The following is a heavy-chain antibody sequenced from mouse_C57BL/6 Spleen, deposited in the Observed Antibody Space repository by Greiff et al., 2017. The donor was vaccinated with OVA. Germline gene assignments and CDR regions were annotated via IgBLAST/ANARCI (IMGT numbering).Heavy chain of an antibody. V-gene: IGHV5-9-1*02. D-gene: IGHD2-4*01. CDR3: TRGGYYDYDGMRYFDV. Sequence: EVKLIESGEGLVKPGGSLKLSCAASGFTFSSYAMSWVRQTPEKRLEWVAYISSGGDYIYYADTVKGRFTISRDNARNTLYLQMSSLKSEDTAMYYCTRGGYYDYDGMRYFDVWGTGTTVTVSS. CDR2: ISSGGDYI. J-gene: IGHJ1*03. CDR1: GFTFSSYA.